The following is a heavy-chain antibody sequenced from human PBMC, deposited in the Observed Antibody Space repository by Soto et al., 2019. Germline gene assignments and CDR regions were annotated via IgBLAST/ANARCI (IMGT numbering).Heavy chain of an antibody. D-gene: IGHD6-13*01. CDR3: ARRQVLIAAAGTWGMDV. V-gene: IGHV4-39*01. CDR2: IYYSGST. Sequence: SETLSLTCTVSGGSISSGGYYWSWIRQHPGKGLEWIGSIYYSGSTYYNPSLKSRVTISVDTSKNQFSLKLSSVTAADTAVYYCARRQVLIAAAGTWGMDVWGQGTTVTVSS. J-gene: IGHJ6*02. CDR1: GGSISSGGYY.